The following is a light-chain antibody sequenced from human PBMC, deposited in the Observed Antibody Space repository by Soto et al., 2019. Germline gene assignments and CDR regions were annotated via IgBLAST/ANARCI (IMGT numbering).Light chain of an antibody. CDR2: GAS. Sequence: EIVMTQSPATLSVSQGERATLSFRASQSVSSNLAWYQQKPGQAPRLLIYGASTRATGIRARLSGSGSGREFTRTISSLQSEEFAVYYCQQYNNWPPWTFGQGTKVEIK. CDR1: QSVSSN. V-gene: IGKV3-15*01. J-gene: IGKJ1*01. CDR3: QQYNNWPPWT.